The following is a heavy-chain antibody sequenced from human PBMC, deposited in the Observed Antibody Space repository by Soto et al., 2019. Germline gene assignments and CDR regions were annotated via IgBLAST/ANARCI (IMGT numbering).Heavy chain of an antibody. CDR1: GFTFSSYG. Sequence: PGGSLRLCCAASGFTFSSYGMRWVRQAPGKGLEWVAVIWYDGSNKYYADSVKGRFTISSDNSKNTVYLQMNSLRAEDTAVYYWARDYSARAGHGMDGWVQGTTVTVYS. J-gene: IGHJ6*02. CDR3: ARDYSARAGHGMDG. V-gene: IGHV3-33*01. D-gene: IGHD6-13*01. CDR2: IWYDGSNK.